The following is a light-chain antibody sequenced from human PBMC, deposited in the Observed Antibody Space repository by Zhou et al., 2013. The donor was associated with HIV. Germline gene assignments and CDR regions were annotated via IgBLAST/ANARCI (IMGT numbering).Light chain of an antibody. V-gene: IGKV1-39*01. CDR3: QQSYSTPRT. Sequence: DIQMTQSPSSLSASVGDRVTITCQASQDISDYLNWYQQKPGEAPKLLIYDAFNLEAGVPSRFSGSGSGTDFTLTISSLQPEDFATYYCQQSYSTPRTFGQGTKVEIK. CDR2: DAF. CDR1: QDISDY. J-gene: IGKJ1*01.